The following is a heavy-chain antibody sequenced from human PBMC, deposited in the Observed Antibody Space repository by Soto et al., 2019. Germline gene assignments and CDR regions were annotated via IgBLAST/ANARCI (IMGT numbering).Heavy chain of an antibody. CDR1: GFSFSSYG. CDR3: AKYIVVGAHYGLDV. CDR2: ISGSGGST. V-gene: IGHV3-23*01. J-gene: IGHJ6*02. D-gene: IGHD2-21*01. Sequence: EVELLESGGGLVQPGGSLRLSCAVSGFSFSSYGMSWVRQAPEKGLEWVSAISGSGGSTYYADSVKGRFTISRDNSKNTLYLQMNSLRAEDTAVYYCAKYIVVGAHYGLDVWGQGTTVTVSS.